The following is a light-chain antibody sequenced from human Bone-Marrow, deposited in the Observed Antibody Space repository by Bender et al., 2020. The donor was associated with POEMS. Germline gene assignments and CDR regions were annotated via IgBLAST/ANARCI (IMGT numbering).Light chain of an antibody. V-gene: IGLV2-23*01. Sequence: QSALAQPASVSGSPGQSITISCTGTSSDVGSYILVSWYQQHPGKAPKLLIYEGNKRPSGVSNRFSGSKSGNTASLTVSGLQAEDEADYYCTSYEGSKKEVVFGGGTRLTVL. J-gene: IGLJ3*02. CDR3: TSYEGSKKEVV. CDR1: SSDVGSYIL. CDR2: EGN.